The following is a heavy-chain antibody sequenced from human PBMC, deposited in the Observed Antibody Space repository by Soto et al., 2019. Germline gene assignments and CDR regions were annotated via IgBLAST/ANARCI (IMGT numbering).Heavy chain of an antibody. CDR1: GFTFSNYG. CDR3: AKGDWFDP. J-gene: IGHJ5*02. V-gene: IGHV3-30*18. Sequence: QVQLVESGGGVVQPGRSLRLSCAASGFTFSNYGIHWVRQAPGKGLEWVAGISYDGSNKYYADSVKGRFTISRDNSKNTLYLQMNSLRAEDTAVYYCAKGDWFDPWGQGTLVTVSS. CDR2: ISYDGSNK.